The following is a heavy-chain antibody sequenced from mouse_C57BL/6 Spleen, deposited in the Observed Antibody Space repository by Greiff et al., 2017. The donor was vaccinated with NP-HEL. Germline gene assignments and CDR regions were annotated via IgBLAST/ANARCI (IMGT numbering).Heavy chain of an antibody. Sequence: EVKLVESGGGLVKPGGSLKLSCAASGFTFSSYTMSWVRQTPEKRLEWVATISGGGGNTYYPDSVKGRFTISRDNAKNTLYLQMSSLRSEDTALYYCARRLDWYFDVWGTGTTVTVSS. CDR2: ISGGGGNT. J-gene: IGHJ1*03. D-gene: IGHD2-13*01. CDR3: ARRLDWYFDV. CDR1: GFTFSSYT. V-gene: IGHV5-9*01.